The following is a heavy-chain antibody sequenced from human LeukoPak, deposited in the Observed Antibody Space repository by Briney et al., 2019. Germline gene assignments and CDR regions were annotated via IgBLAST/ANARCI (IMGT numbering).Heavy chain of an antibody. D-gene: IGHD3-22*01. CDR2: ISAYNGNT. Sequence: ASVKVSFKASGYTFTSYGISWVRQAPGQGLEWMGWISAYNGNTNYAQKLQGRVTMTTDTSTSTAYMELRSLRSDDTAVYYCARVAWLLLRRVTPGDYWGQGTLVTVSS. J-gene: IGHJ4*02. CDR1: GYTFTSYG. V-gene: IGHV1-18*01. CDR3: ARVAWLLLRRVTPGDY.